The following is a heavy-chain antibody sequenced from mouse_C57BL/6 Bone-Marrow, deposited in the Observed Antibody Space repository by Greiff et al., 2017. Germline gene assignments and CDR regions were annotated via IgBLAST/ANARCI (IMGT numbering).Heavy chain of an antibody. CDR1: GYAFTNYL. Sequence: QVQLQQSGAELVRPGTSVKVSCKASGYAFTNYLIEWVKQRPGQGLEWIGVINPGSGGTNYNEKFKGKATLTADKSSSTAYMQLSSLTSEDSAVYFCARFYYYGSSLLDYWGQGTTLTVSS. V-gene: IGHV1-54*01. D-gene: IGHD1-1*01. CDR2: INPGSGGT. J-gene: IGHJ2*01. CDR3: ARFYYYGSSLLDY.